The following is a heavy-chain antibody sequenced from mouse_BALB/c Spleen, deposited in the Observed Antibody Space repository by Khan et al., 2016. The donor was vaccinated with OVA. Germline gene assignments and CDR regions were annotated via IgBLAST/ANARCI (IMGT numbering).Heavy chain of an antibody. CDR2: IRLKSDDYVT. CDR3: WIRL. D-gene: IGHD1-2*01. Sequence: VPLQESGGGLVQPGGSMKLSCVASGFTFSNYWMNWVRQSPEKGLEWVAEIRLKSDDYVTHYAVSVKGSFTISRDDSKSSVYLQMNNLRAEYTGIYYGWIRLWGQGTTLTVSS. J-gene: IGHJ2*01. V-gene: IGHV6-6*02. CDR1: GFTFSNYW.